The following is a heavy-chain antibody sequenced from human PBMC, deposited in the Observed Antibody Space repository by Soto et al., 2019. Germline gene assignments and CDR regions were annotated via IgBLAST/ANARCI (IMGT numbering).Heavy chain of an antibody. CDR3: ARRIIRIAAATPYRENWFDP. D-gene: IGHD6-13*01. CDR2: INHSGST. J-gene: IGHJ5*02. CDR1: GGSFSGYY. Sequence: PSETLSLTCAVYGGSFSGYYWSWIRQPPGKGLEWIGEINHSGSTNYNPSLKSRVTISVDTSKNQFSLKLSSVTAADTAVYYCARRIIRIAAATPYRENWFDPWAREPWSPSPQ. V-gene: IGHV4-34*01.